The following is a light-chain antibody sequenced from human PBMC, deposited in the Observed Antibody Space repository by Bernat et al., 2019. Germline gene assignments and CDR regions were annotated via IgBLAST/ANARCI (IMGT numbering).Light chain of an antibody. CDR2: AAA. J-gene: IGKJ5*01. Sequence: DIQMTQSPSSLSASVGDRVTITCRASQSISSYLNWYQQKPGKAPNLLIYAAASLQSGVPSRFSGSGSGTHFTLTISSLQPEDFATYYCQQSYSTLPITFGQGTRLEI. CDR3: QQSYSTLPIT. V-gene: IGKV1-39*01. CDR1: QSISSY.